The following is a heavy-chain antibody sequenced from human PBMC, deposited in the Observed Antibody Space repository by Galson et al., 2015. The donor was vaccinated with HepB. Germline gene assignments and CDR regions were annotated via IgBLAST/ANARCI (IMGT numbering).Heavy chain of an antibody. Sequence: WSWIRQPPGKGLEWIGYIYYSGSTNYNPSLKSRVTISVDTSKNQFSLKLSSVTAADTAVYYCARGLGIGELLDDNWFDPWGQGTLVTVSS. CDR3: ARGLGIGELLDDNWFDP. J-gene: IGHJ5*02. D-gene: IGHD3-10*01. V-gene: IGHV4-59*01. CDR2: IYYSGST.